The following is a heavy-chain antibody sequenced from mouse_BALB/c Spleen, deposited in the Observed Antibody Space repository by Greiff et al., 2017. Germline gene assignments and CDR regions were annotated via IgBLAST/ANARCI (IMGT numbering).Heavy chain of an antibody. J-gene: IGHJ1*01. CDR1: GFSLTGYG. V-gene: IGHV2-6-7*01. CDR2: IWGDGST. D-gene: IGHD2-14*01. CDR3: ARNRDSPWYFDV. Sequence: VKLMESGPGLVAPSQSLSITCTVSGFSLTGYGVNWVRQPPGKGLEWLGMIWGDGSTDYNSALKSRLSISKDNSKSQVFLKMNSLQANDTAIYYCARNRDSPWYFDVWGAGTTVTVSS.